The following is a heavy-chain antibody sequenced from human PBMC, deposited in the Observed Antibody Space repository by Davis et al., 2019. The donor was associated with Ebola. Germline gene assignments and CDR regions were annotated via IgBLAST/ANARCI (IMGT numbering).Heavy chain of an antibody. V-gene: IGHV4-59*01. CDR2: IYYSGST. D-gene: IGHD3-3*01. J-gene: IGHJ6*02. Sequence: SETLSLTCAVYTGSFSAYYWSWIRQPPGKGLEWIGYIYYSGSTNYNPSLKSRVTISVDTSKNQFSLKLSSVTAADTAVYYCARVPRSYDFWKEYYYYYGMDVWGQGTTVTVSS. CDR3: ARVPRSYDFWKEYYYYYGMDV. CDR1: TGSFSAYY.